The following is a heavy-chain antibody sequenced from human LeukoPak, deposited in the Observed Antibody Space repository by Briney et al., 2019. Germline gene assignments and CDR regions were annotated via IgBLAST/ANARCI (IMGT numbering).Heavy chain of an antibody. D-gene: IGHD3-10*01. CDR3: ARRYYYGSGIFDY. V-gene: IGHV4-38-2*01. CDR2: IYHSGST. J-gene: IGHJ4*02. CDR1: GYSISSGYY. Sequence: PSETLSLTCAVSGYSISSGYYWGWIRQPPGKGLEWIGTIYHSGSTYYNPSLKSRVTISVDTSKNQFSLKLSSVTAADTAVYYCARRYYYGSGIFDYWAREPWSPSPQ.